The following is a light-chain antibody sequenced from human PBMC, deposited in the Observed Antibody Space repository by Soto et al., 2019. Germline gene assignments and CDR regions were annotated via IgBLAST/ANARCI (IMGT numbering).Light chain of an antibody. CDR2: AAS. CDR3: KQSRSFPLT. Sequence: DIQMTQSPSSRSASVGDRVTITCRASQDLDRWLAWYQQKPGEAPKVLIFAASSLQSGLPSRFSGGGSGTDFSLTISSLQPEDFATYYCKQSRSFPLTFGGGTKVDI. V-gene: IGKV1-12*01. CDR1: QDLDRW. J-gene: IGKJ4*01.